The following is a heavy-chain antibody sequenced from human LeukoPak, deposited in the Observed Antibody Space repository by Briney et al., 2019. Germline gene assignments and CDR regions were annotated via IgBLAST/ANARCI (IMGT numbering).Heavy chain of an antibody. Sequence: GGSLRLSCAASGFTFSSYGMSWVRQAPGKGLEWVSAISGSGGSTYYADSVKGRFTISRDNSKNTLYLQMNSLRAEDTAVYYCAKEGNYDILTGYYADYYYYYMDVWGKGTTVTISS. D-gene: IGHD3-9*01. J-gene: IGHJ6*03. V-gene: IGHV3-23*01. CDR1: GFTFSSYG. CDR2: ISGSGGST. CDR3: AKEGNYDILTGYYADYYYYYMDV.